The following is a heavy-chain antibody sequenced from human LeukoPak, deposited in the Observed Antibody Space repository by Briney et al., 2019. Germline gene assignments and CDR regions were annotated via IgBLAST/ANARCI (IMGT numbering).Heavy chain of an antibody. J-gene: IGHJ4*02. CDR2: IRYDGSNQ. CDR3: AKGHDYGDSSFDY. V-gene: IGHV3-30*02. Sequence: GGSLRLSCAASGFTFSSYGLHWVRQAPGKGLEWVTFIRYDGSNQYYADSVKGRFAISRDNSKNTLFLQMNSPRAEDTAVYYCAKGHDYGDSSFDYWGQGTLVTVSS. D-gene: IGHD4-17*01. CDR1: GFTFSSYG.